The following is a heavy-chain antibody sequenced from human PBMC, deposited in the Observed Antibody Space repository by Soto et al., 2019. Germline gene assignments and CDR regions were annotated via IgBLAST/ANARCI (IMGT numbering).Heavy chain of an antibody. D-gene: IGHD3-22*01. CDR1: GFIFSNYG. Sequence: QVQLVQSGGGVVQPGRSLRLSCAASGFIFSNYGMHWVRQAPGKGLVWVAVISHNGKVQYYADSVKGRFTISRDNSKNKLYLQMNSLRADDTGAYSCATESTDRASHRFDMWGQGTMVTVSS. CDR3: ATESTDRASHRFDM. V-gene: IGHV3-30*03. J-gene: IGHJ3*02. CDR2: ISHNGKVQ.